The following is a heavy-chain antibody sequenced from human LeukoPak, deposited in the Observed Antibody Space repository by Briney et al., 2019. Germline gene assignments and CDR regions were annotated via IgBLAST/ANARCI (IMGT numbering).Heavy chain of an antibody. D-gene: IGHD2-2*02. V-gene: IGHV1-69*04. CDR3: AGPLWAGYCSSTSCYTEWDV. Sequence: GASVKVSCKASGGTFSSYAISWVRQAPGQGLEWMGRIIPILGIANYAQKFQGRVTITADKSTSTAYMELSSLRSEDTAVYYCAGPLWAGYCSSTSCYTEWDVWGRGTTVTVSS. CDR2: IIPILGIA. J-gene: IGHJ6*02. CDR1: GGTFSSYA.